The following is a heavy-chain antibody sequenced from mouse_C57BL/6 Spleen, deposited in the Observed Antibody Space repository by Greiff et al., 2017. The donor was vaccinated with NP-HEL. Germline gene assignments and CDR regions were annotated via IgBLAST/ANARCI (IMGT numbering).Heavy chain of an antibody. CDR3: ARPGQLGSFDY. J-gene: IGHJ2*01. D-gene: IGHD4-1*02. V-gene: IGHV5-6*02. Sequence: DVMLVESGGDLVKPGGSLKLSCAASGFTFSSYGMSWVRQTPDKRLEWVATISSGGSYTYYPDSVKGRFTISRDNAKNTLYLQMSSLKSEDTAMYYCARPGQLGSFDYWGQGTTLTVSS. CDR1: GFTFSSYG. CDR2: ISSGGSYT.